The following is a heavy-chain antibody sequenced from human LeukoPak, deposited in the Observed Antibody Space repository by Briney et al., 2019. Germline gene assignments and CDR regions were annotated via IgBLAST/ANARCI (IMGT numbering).Heavy chain of an antibody. V-gene: IGHV4-39*01. CDR1: GGSISSSSYY. D-gene: IGHD3-22*01. Sequence: PSETLSLTCIVSGGSISSSSYYWAWIRQPPGKGLEWIGSIYYSGSTYYNPSLKSRVTISVDTSKNQFSLKPSSVTAVDTAVFYCARHVPYYDSSGSTLGHFRHWGQGTLVTVSS. J-gene: IGHJ1*01. CDR2: IYYSGST. CDR3: ARHVPYYDSSGSTLGHFRH.